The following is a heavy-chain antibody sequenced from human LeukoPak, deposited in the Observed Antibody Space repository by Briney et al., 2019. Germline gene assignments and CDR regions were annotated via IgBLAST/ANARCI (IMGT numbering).Heavy chain of an antibody. CDR2: IYYSGST. D-gene: IGHD3-16*01. CDR1: GGSISSYY. V-gene: IGHV4-59*01. J-gene: IGHJ4*02. CDR3: ASVVGLGELGYYFDY. Sequence: SETLSLTCTVSGGSISSYYWSWIRQPPGKGLEWIGYIYYSGSTNYNPSLKSRVTISVDTSKNQFSLKLSSVTAADTAVYYCASVVGLGELGYYFDYWGQGTLVTVSS.